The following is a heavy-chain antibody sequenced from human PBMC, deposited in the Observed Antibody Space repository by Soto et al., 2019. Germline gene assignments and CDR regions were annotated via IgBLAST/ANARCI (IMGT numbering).Heavy chain of an antibody. V-gene: IGHV4-4*07. D-gene: IGHD2-21*02. CDR3: ARHVLDRVVTAIEYYFDY. CDR1: GGSMSSYY. CDR2: VYSSGGT. Sequence: SETLALTCSVSGGSMSSYYWTWIRQPAGKGLEWIGRVYSSGGTHYNSSLKSRVTISLDTSKNQFSLRLISVTAADTAVYYCARHVLDRVVTAIEYYFDYWGQGTLVTVSS. J-gene: IGHJ4*02.